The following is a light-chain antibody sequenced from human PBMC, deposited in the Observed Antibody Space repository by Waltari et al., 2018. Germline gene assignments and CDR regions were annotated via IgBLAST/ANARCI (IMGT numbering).Light chain of an antibody. CDR3: QVWDSSSDRV. J-gene: IGLJ3*02. Sequence: SYVLTQPPSVSVAPGQTARITCWGNNIGSKSVHWYQQKPGPAPVLVVYDDSGRPSGIPERFSGSNSGNTATLTISRVEAGDEADYYCQVWDSSSDRVFGGGTKLTVL. CDR2: DDS. CDR1: NIGSKS. V-gene: IGLV3-21*02.